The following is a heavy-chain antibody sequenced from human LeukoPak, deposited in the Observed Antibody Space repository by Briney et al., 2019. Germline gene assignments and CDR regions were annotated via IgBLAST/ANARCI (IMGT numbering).Heavy chain of an antibody. Sequence: SETLPLTCTVSGGSISSYYWSWIRQPPGKGLEWIGYIYYSGSTNYNPSLKSRVTISVDTSKNQFSLKLSSVTAADTAVYYCARGDGDYGWFDPWGQGTLVTVSS. V-gene: IGHV4-59*01. J-gene: IGHJ5*02. CDR1: GGSISSYY. CDR3: ARGDGDYGWFDP. CDR2: IYYSGST. D-gene: IGHD4-17*01.